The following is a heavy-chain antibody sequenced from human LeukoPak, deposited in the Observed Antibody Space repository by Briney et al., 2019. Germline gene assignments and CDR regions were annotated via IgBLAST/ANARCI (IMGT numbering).Heavy chain of an antibody. J-gene: IGHJ3*02. CDR2: MTPTSGNT. CDR3: ARRGNYYDSSGYTAFDI. CDR1: GDDFTRYD. D-gene: IGHD3-22*01. Sequence: ASVKVSCKASGDDFTRYDINWVRQATGQGLEWMGWMTPTSGNTGYAQTFQGRVIMTWNNAISTAYMELSRLRSDDTAVYYCARRGNYYDSSGYTAFDIWGQGTMVTVSS. V-gene: IGHV1-8*01.